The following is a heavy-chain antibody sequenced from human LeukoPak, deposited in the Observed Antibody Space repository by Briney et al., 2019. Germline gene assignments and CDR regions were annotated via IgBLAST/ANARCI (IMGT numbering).Heavy chain of an antibody. CDR2: IHSSEGT. D-gene: IGHD4-17*01. J-gene: IGHJ6*04. V-gene: IGHV4-59*08. Sequence: ASETLSLTCTVSGDSFSGYYWGWIRQPPGKGLECLGYIHSSEGTAYNPSLRSRLAISIDTSKNQFSLTLSSVTAAGTAVYYCARHVYGKGMYVWGKGTTVTVSS. CDR3: ARHVYGKGMYV. CDR1: GDSFSGYY.